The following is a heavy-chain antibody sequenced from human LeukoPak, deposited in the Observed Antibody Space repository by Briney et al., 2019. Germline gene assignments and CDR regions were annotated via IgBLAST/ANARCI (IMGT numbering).Heavy chain of an antibody. V-gene: IGHV3-11*05. CDR2: ISSSGADT. Sequence: PGGSLRLSCAAAGFSLSDYYMTWIRQAAGKGLEWVSYISSSGADTNYADSVKGRFTISRDNAKNSLYLQMDSLRAEDTAVYFCAREFSFRGDSTLTTLRYFDYWGQGTLVTVSS. CDR1: GFSLSDYY. D-gene: IGHD4-17*01. CDR3: AREFSFRGDSTLTTLRYFDY. J-gene: IGHJ4*02.